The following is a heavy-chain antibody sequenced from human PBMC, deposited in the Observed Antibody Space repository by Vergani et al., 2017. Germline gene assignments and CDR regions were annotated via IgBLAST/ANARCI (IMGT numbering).Heavy chain of an antibody. D-gene: IGHD6-13*01. Sequence: QVQLVQSGAEVKKPGASVKVSCKASGYTFTSYGISWVRQAPGQGLEWMGWISAYNGNTNYAQKLQGRVTMTTDTSTSTAYMELRSLRSADTAVYYCARRPIKQQVSILPLDYWGQGTLVTVSS. CDR2: ISAYNGNT. CDR3: ARRPIKQQVSILPLDY. CDR1: GYTFTSYG. J-gene: IGHJ4*02. V-gene: IGHV1-18*01.